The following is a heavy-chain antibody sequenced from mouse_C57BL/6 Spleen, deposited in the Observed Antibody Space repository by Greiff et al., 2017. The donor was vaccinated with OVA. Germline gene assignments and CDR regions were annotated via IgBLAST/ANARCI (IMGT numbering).Heavy chain of an antibody. D-gene: IGHD2-3*01. CDR3: ARYTPDGYVTFAY. J-gene: IGHJ3*01. Sequence: VQLQQPGAELVKPGASVKMSCKASGYTFTSYWITWVKQRPGQGLEWIGDIYPGSGSTNYNEKFKSKATLTVDTSSSTAYMQLSRLTSEDSGVFSCARYTPDGYVTFAYWGHETLVTVSA. CDR2: IYPGSGST. V-gene: IGHV1-55*01. CDR1: GYTFTSYW.